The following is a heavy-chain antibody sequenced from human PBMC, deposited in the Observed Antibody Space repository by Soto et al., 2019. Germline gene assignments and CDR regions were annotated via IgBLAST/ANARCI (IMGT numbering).Heavy chain of an antibody. CDR3: AKLKGSYYDXWSGYFDYYYYYGMDV. Sequence: GGSLRLSCAASGFTFSSYGXHWVRQAPGKGLEWVAVISYDGSNKYYADSVKGRFTISRDNSKNTPYLQMNSLRAEDTAVYYCAKLKGSYYDXWSGYFDYYYYYGMDVWGQGTTVTVSS. CDR2: ISYDGSNK. J-gene: IGHJ6*02. CDR1: GFTFSSYG. V-gene: IGHV3-30*18. D-gene: IGHD3-3*01.